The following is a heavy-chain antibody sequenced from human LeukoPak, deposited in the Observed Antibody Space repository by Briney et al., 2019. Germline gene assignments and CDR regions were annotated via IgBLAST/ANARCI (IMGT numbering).Heavy chain of an antibody. CDR1: GGSISTSNYY. D-gene: IGHD6-25*01. J-gene: IGHJ5*02. Sequence: SETLSLTCTVSGGSISTSNYYWGYIRQSPGKGLEWIGSMYYSGSTYYNPSLKSRVTISVDTSKNQFSLKLSSVTAADTAVYYCARSGSDLGRFDPWGQGTLVTVSS. CDR3: ARSGSDLGRFDP. CDR2: MYYSGST. V-gene: IGHV4-39*01.